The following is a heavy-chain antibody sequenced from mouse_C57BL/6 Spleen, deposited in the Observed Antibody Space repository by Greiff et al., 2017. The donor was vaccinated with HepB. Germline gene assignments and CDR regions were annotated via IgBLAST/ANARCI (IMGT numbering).Heavy chain of an antibody. J-gene: IGHJ1*03. V-gene: IGHV3-6*01. D-gene: IGHD1-1*01. CDR2: ISYDGSN. CDR3: ARIYDYWYFDV. CDR1: GYSITSGYY. Sequence: EVKLVESGPGLVKPSQSLSLTCSVTGYSITSGYYWNWIRQFPGNKLEWMGYISYDGSNNYNPSLKNRISITRDTSKNQFFLKLNSVTTEDTATYYCARIYDYWYFDVWGTGTTVTVSS.